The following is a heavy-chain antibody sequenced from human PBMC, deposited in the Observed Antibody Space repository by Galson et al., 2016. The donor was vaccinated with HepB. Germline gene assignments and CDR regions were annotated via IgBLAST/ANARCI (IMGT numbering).Heavy chain of an antibody. J-gene: IGHJ4*02. CDR2: INAGNGNT. Sequence: SCKASGYDFTSYAIHWVRQAPGQRLEWMGWINAGNGNTKYSQKFQGRVTITTDTPASTAYIELSGLTSEDTAVYYCARDLRFLDWGRGTLVTVSS. CDR1: GYDFTSYA. D-gene: IGHD3-3*01. V-gene: IGHV1-3*01. CDR3: ARDLRFLD.